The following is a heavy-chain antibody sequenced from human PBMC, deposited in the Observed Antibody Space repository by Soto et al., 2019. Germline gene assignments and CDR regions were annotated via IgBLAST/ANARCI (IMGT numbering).Heavy chain of an antibody. CDR2: IYYSGRT. V-gene: IGHV4-31*03. Sequence: SETLSLTCTVSGRSISSGGYYWSWIRQHPGKGREWIRYIYYSGRTYYKPSLKSRVTISVDTSKNQLCLQLSSVTAEDTAVYYCARGWYCTNGVCYSPRAFDIWGQGTMVTV. CDR1: GRSISSGGYY. J-gene: IGHJ3*02. CDR3: ARGWYCTNGVCYSPRAFDI. D-gene: IGHD2-8*01.